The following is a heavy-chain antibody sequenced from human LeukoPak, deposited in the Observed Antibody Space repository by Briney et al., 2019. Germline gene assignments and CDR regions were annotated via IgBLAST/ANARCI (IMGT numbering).Heavy chain of an antibody. CDR1: GFTFSSYW. CDR3: ARPDYGGNSYDAFDI. V-gene: IGHV3-74*01. Sequence: GGSLRLSCAASGFTFSSYWMHWVRQAPGKGLVWVSRINSDGSSTSYADSVKGRFTISRDNAKNTLYLQMHSLRAEDTAVYYCARPDYGGNSYDAFDIWGQGTMVTVSS. J-gene: IGHJ3*02. CDR2: INSDGSST. D-gene: IGHD4-23*01.